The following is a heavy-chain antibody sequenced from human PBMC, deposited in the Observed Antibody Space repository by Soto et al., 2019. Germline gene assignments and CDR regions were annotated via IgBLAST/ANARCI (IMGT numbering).Heavy chain of an antibody. D-gene: IGHD1-26*01. J-gene: IGHJ4*02. CDR1: GYTFTNFG. CDR2: SSAYTGKT. Sequence: QVQLVQSGAEVKKPGASVKVSCKASGYTFTNFGISWVRQAPGQRLERMGLSSAYTGKTNYPQKFQGSVTMTTNTSTRTAYMEVRRLRFDDAAVYYCARGGTPMDYWGQGTLFTVSS. CDR3: ARGGTPMDY. V-gene: IGHV1-18*01.